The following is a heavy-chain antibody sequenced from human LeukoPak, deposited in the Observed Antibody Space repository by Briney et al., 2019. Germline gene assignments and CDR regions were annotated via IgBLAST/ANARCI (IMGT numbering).Heavy chain of an antibody. CDR2: ISGSGGYT. CDR3: VSWSYHTSDYFDC. V-gene: IGHV3-23*01. CDR1: GFTFTNYA. D-gene: IGHD3-10*01. J-gene: IGHJ4*02. Sequence: GGSLRLSCAASGFTFTNYAMSWVRQAPGKGLEWVSAISGSGGYTYYADSVKGRFTVSRDNSKNTLFLQMNSLRAEDTAVYYCVSWSYHTSDYFDCWGQGTLVTVSS.